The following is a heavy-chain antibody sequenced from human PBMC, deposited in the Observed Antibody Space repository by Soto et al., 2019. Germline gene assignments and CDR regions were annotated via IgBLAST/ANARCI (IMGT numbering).Heavy chain of an antibody. V-gene: IGHV4-31*03. D-gene: IGHD6-19*01. Sequence: SETLSLTCTVSGGSISSGGYYWTWIRQHPGKGLEWIGYNYYSGSTYYNPSLRSRVTISADTSKNQFSLKLSSVTVADTAVYYCARSSVAGAGYFQHWGQGTQVTVSS. J-gene: IGHJ1*01. CDR2: NYYSGST. CDR1: GGSISSGGYY. CDR3: ARSSVAGAGYFQH.